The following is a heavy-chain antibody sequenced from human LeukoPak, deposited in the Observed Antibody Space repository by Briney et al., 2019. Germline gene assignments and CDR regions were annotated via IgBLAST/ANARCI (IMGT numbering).Heavy chain of an antibody. Sequence: GGSLRLSCAASGFTFSNYNINWVRQAPGKGLEWVSSITTSGNYKYYVDSVKGRFTISRDNAKNSLYLQMNSLRVEDTAVYYCARDSGYVDYWGQRTLVTVSS. V-gene: IGHV3-21*01. CDR3: ARDSGYVDY. D-gene: IGHD2-2*01. CDR1: GFTFSNYN. CDR2: ITTSGNYK. J-gene: IGHJ4*02.